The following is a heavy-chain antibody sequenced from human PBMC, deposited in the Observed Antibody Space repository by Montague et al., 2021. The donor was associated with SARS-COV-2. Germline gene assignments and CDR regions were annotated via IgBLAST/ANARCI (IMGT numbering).Heavy chain of an antibody. CDR1: GFTFRNYW. CDR2: INGDGSFT. V-gene: IGHV3-74*01. J-gene: IGHJ4*02. Sequence: SLRLSCAASGFTFRNYWMHWVRQIPGKGLIWVAGINGDGSFTRYADSVEGRFTVSRDNAKNTLYLQVNSLRAEDTAIYYCARERGYSGYVVFGFWGQGILFTVSS. CDR3: ARERGYSGYVVFGF. D-gene: IGHD5-12*01.